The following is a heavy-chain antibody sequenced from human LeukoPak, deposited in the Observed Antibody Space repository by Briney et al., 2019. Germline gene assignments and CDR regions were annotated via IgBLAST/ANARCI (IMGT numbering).Heavy chain of an antibody. Sequence: ASVKVSCKASGYTFTGYYMHWVRQAPGQGLEWMGWINPNSGGTNYAQKFQGRVTMTRDTSISTAYLQWSSLKASDTAMYYCARQSKGGNYYDSSGYYQGGVIDYWGQGTLVTVSS. CDR1: GYTFTGYY. D-gene: IGHD3-22*01. CDR3: ARQSKGGNYYDSSGYYQGGVIDY. J-gene: IGHJ4*02. CDR2: INPNSGGT. V-gene: IGHV1-2*02.